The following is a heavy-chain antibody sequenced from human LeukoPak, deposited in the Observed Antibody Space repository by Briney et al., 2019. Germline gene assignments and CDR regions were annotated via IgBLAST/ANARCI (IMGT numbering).Heavy chain of an antibody. CDR3: ASFQLVEKYFGY. CDR2: IYYIGST. D-gene: IGHD1-1*01. CDR1: GVYMSSYY. J-gene: IGHJ4*02. Sequence: SETLSLTCTVSGVYMSSYYWSWIRQPPGKELEWIGHIYYIGSTNYDSSLKSRVAMSVDTSENQFSLRLTSVTAADTAVYYCASFQLVEKYFGYWGQGILVTVSS. V-gene: IGHV4-59*01.